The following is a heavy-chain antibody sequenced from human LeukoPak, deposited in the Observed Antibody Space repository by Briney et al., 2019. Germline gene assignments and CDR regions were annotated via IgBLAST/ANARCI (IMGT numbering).Heavy chain of an antibody. CDR1: GYTFTGYY. Sequence: ASVKVSCKASGYTFTGYYIHWVRQAPGQGLEWMGRINPNSGGTNYAQKFQGRVTMTRDTSITTAYMELSRLRSDDTAVYYCASPAKEGDYYDTSGYDSWGQGTLVTVSS. V-gene: IGHV1-2*06. J-gene: IGHJ4*02. D-gene: IGHD3-22*01. CDR3: ASPAKEGDYYDTSGYDS. CDR2: INPNSGGT.